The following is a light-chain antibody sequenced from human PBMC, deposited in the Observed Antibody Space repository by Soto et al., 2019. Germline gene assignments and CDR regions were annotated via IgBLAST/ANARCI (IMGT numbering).Light chain of an antibody. Sequence: IVMTQSPATLSVSPGERATLSCRASQSVSNNLAWYQQKLGQAPRLLMYGASTRATGIPARFSGGGSGTEFTLTISSLQSEDFAVYYCHQYNSWPPAFGGGTKVEIK. CDR1: QSVSNN. CDR2: GAS. J-gene: IGKJ4*01. V-gene: IGKV3-15*01. CDR3: HQYNSWPPA.